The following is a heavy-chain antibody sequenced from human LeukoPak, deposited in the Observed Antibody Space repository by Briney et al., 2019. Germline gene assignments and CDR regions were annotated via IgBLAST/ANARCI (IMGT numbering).Heavy chain of an antibody. J-gene: IGHJ4*02. D-gene: IGHD3-9*01. CDR3: ANLPLTGYYGFDS. CDR2: IISSGAGT. CDR1: GFSFSSYA. Sequence: PGGSLRLSCAASGFSFSSYAMSWVRQAPGKGPEWVSGIISSGAGTNYADSVRGRFTISRDNSKNTLYLQMDSLRAEDTAVYYCANLPLTGYYGFDSWGQGALITVSS. V-gene: IGHV3-23*01.